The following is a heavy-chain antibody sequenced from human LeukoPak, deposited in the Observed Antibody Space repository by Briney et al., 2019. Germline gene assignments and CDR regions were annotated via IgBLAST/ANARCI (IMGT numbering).Heavy chain of an antibody. CDR2: ISSSSSYI. J-gene: IGHJ4*02. D-gene: IGHD1-1*01. CDR1: GFTFSSYS. CDR3: GKDWKLDY. V-gene: IGHV3-21*04. Sequence: GGSLRLSCAASGFTFSSYSMNWVRQAPGKGLEWVSSISSSSSYIYYADSVKGRFTISRDNSKNTLYLQMNSLRAEDTAIYYCGKDWKLDYWGQGTLVTVSS.